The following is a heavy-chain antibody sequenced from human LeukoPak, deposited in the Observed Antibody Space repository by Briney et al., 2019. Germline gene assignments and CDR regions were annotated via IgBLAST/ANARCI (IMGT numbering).Heavy chain of an antibody. Sequence: SGTLSLTCAVSGGSISSGGYSWSWIRQPAGKGLEWIGRIYTSGSTNYNPSLKSRVTISVDTSKNQFSLKLSSVTAADTAVYYCATTYCSSTSCYKDYYYYMDVWGKGTTVTVSS. V-gene: IGHV4-61*02. J-gene: IGHJ6*03. CDR2: IYTSGST. D-gene: IGHD2-2*02. CDR3: ATTYCSSTSCYKDYYYYMDV. CDR1: GGSISSGGYS.